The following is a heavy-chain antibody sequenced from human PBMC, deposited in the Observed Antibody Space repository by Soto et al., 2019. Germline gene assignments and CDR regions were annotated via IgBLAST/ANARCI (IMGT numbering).Heavy chain of an antibody. V-gene: IGHV1-69*13. D-gene: IGHD3-9*01. CDR1: GGTFSSYA. CDR3: ASPSRIYDIFTGYYSDSNDAFDI. J-gene: IGHJ3*02. Sequence: SVKVSCKASGGTFSSYAISWVRQAPGQGLEWMGGIIPIFGTANYAQKFQGRVTITADESTSTAYMELSSLRSEDTAVYYCASPSRIYDIFTGYYSDSNDAFDIWGQGIMVTVSS. CDR2: IIPIFGTA.